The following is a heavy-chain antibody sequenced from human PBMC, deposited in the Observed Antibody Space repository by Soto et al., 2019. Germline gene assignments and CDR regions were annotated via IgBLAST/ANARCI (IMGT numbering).Heavy chain of an antibody. J-gene: IGHJ3*02. CDR2: ISDSGTGT. CDR3: AKDHTVVIRDAFDI. V-gene: IGHV3-23*01. CDR1: GFTFSSYA. Sequence: EVQILESGGGLVQPGGSLRLSCAASGFTFSSYAMYWVRQAPGKGLAWVSGISDSGTGTYYADSVKGRFTISRDNSKNTVYLQMKSLRAENTAVYYCAKDHTVVIRDAFDIWGQGTMVNVSS. D-gene: IGHD3-22*01.